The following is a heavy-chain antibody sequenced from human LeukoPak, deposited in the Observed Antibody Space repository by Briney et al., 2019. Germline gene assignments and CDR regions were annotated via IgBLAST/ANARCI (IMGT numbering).Heavy chain of an antibody. CDR1: GYTFTSYG. D-gene: IGHD3-22*01. CDR2: ISAYNGNT. CDR3: ARGAEYYYDSRGYPY. J-gene: IGHJ4*02. V-gene: IGHV1-18*01. Sequence: GASVKVSCKASGYTFTSYGISWVRQAPGQGLEWMGWISAYNGNTNYAQKLQGRVTMTRDMSTSTVYMELSSLRSEDTAVYYCARGAEYYYDSRGYPYWGQGTLVTVSS.